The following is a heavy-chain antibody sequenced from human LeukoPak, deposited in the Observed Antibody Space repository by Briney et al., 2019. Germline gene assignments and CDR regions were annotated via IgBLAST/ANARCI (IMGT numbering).Heavy chain of an antibody. CDR2: ISGSGGNT. CDR3: AKMDWNDHYFDF. Sequence: GGSLRLSFAASGFTFSSYAMSWVRQAPGKGLEWVSAISGSGGNTYYADSVKGRFTISRDNSKNTLYLQMNTLRAEDTAVYYCAKMDWNDHYFDFWGQGTLVTVSS. D-gene: IGHD1-1*01. J-gene: IGHJ4*02. V-gene: IGHV3-23*01. CDR1: GFTFSSYA.